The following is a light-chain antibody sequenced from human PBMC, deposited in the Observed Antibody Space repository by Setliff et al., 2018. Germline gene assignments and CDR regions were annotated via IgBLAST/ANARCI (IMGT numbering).Light chain of an antibody. Sequence: QSVLTQPPSVSGAPGQRVTISCTGSSSDIGAGFGVHWYQQLPGTAPKLLIHGNNNRPSGIPERFSVSKSGTSASLAITGLQAEDEADYYCQSYGGSRSGDVFGNGTKVTVL. J-gene: IGLJ1*01. V-gene: IGLV1-40*01. CDR3: QSYGGSRSGDV. CDR1: SSDIGAGFG. CDR2: GNN.